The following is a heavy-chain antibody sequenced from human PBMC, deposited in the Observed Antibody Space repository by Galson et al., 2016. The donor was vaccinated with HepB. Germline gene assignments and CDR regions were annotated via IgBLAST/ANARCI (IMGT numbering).Heavy chain of an antibody. Sequence: QSGAEVKKPGESLKISCETSGYTFTDYWISWVRQMPGKGLEWMGSIDPSDSYTNYSPSFQGHVTISTDRSISTAYLQWSSLKDSDTAMYYCATTPYYAPNYYPYYWGQGTLATVSS. J-gene: IGHJ4*02. CDR3: ATTPYYAPNYYPYY. CDR2: IDPSDSYT. V-gene: IGHV5-10-1*01. CDR1: GYTFTDYW. D-gene: IGHD3-22*01.